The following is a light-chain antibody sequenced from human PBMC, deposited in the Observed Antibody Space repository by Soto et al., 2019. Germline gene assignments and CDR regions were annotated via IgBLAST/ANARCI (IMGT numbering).Light chain of an antibody. J-gene: IGLJ1*01. Sequence: KRVTISCTGSSSNIGAYYDVHWYQQVPGTAPKLLIFSNTNRPSGVPDRFSGSKSGTSASLAITGLQAEDEADYYCQSYDTSLRDYVFGTGTKVTVL. CDR1: SSNIGAYYD. CDR3: QSYDTSLRDYV. CDR2: SNT. V-gene: IGLV1-40*01.